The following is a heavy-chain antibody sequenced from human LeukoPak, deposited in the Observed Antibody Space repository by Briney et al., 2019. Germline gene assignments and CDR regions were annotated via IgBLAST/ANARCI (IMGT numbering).Heavy chain of an antibody. V-gene: IGHV3-49*04. CDR2: IRSKAYGGTT. Sequence: GGSLKLSCTASGFTFGDYAMSWVRQAPGKGLEWGGLIRSKAYGGTTEYAASVKGRFTISRDDSKSIAYLQMSSLKSEDTAVYYCSRARPDYVWGSYRYPWGQGILVTVSS. CDR3: SRARPDYVWGSYRYP. D-gene: IGHD3-16*02. J-gene: IGHJ5*02. CDR1: GFTFGDYA.